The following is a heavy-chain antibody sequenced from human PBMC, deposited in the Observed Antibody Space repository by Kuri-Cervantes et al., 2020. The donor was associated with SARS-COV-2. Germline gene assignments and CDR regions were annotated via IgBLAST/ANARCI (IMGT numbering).Heavy chain of an antibody. CDR3: ARGELGISDY. CDR1: GFTFSSYG. D-gene: IGHD7-27*01. V-gene: IGHV3-30*02. CDR2: IRYDGSNK. Sequence: GESLKISCAASGFTFSSYGMHWVRQAPGKGLEWVAFIRYDGSNKYYADSVKGRFTISRDNAKNSLYLQMNSLRAEDTAVYYCARGELGISDYWGQGTLVTVSS. J-gene: IGHJ4*02.